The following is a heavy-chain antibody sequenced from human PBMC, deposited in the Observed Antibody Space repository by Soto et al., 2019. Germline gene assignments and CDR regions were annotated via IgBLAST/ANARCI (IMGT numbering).Heavy chain of an antibody. CDR3: ARGLLWLGELPYLDY. CDR1: GFTFSSYG. D-gene: IGHD3-10*01. J-gene: IGHJ4*02. Sequence: GGSLRLSCAASGFTFSSYGMHWVRQAPGKGLEWVAVIWYDGSNKYYADSVKGRFTISRDNSKNTLYLQMNSLRAEDTAVYYCARGLLWLGELPYLDYRGQGTLVTVSS. CDR2: IWYDGSNK. V-gene: IGHV3-33*01.